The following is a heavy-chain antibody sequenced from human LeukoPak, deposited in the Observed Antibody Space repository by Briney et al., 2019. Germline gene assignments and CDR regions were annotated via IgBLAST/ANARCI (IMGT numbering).Heavy chain of an antibody. J-gene: IGHJ4*02. V-gene: IGHV3-30*02. CDR3: AKGYGGSHFDY. CDR1: GFSFSNYG. D-gene: IGHD4-23*01. Sequence: GGSLRLSCAASGFSFSNYGMHGVRQAPGKGLEWVAFIRYDESKTYYAAAVRGRFTISRDNSKNTLYLQMNSLRVEDTAIYYCAKGYGGSHFDYWGQGALVAVSS. CDR2: IRYDESKT.